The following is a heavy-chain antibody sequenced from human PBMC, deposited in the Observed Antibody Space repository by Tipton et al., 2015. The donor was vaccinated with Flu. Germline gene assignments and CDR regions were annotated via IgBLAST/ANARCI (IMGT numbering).Heavy chain of an antibody. J-gene: IGHJ4*02. D-gene: IGHD4-17*01. Sequence: QLVQSGAEVKKPGESLKISCKGSGYSFTSYWIGWVRQMPGKDLEWMGIIYPGDSDTRYSPSFQGQVTISADKSISTAYLQWSSLKASDTAMYYCVRQPYLGDYGGYFDYWGQGTLVTVSS. CDR3: VRQPYLGDYGGYFDY. CDR1: GYSFTSYW. CDR2: IYPGDSDT. V-gene: IGHV5-51*01.